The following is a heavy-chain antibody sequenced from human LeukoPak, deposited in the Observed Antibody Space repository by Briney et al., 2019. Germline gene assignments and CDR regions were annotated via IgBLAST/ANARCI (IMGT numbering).Heavy chain of an antibody. CDR1: GGTFSSYA. V-gene: IGHV1-69*13. Sequence: SVKVSCKASGGTFSSYAISWVRQAPGQGLEWMGGIIPIFGTANYAQKFQCRVTITADESTSTAYMELSSLRSEDTAVYYCARYGKDWNDEGDYWGQGTLVTVSS. J-gene: IGHJ4*02. CDR3: ARYGKDWNDEGDY. CDR2: IIPIFGTA. D-gene: IGHD1-1*01.